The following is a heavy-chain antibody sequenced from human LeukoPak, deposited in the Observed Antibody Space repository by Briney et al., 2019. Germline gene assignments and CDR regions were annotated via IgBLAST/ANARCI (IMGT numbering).Heavy chain of an antibody. J-gene: IGHJ4*02. CDR1: GGSFSGYY. CDR2: INHSGST. CDR3: ARVGYRYYDFWSGYYREGTGAIGY. D-gene: IGHD3-3*01. V-gene: IGHV4-34*01. Sequence: SETLSVTCAVYGGSFSGYYWSWVGQPPGKGPEWVGEINHSGSTNYKPSLKSRLTISVDTSKNQFSLKLSSVTAADTAVYYCARVGYRYYDFWSGYYREGTGAIGYWGQGTLVTVSS.